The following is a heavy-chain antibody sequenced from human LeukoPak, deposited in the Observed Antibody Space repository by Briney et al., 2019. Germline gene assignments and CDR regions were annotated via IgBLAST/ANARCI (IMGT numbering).Heavy chain of an antibody. D-gene: IGHD1-26*01. Sequence: GSLRLSCSASGFTVSSNYMSWGRQAPGKGREGGSGIYSGGSTYYADSVNGSFTLSRDNSKNTLYLQMTSLRAEDTAVYYCAREPPVGATSWDYWGQGTLVTVSS. CDR1: GFTVSSNY. CDR3: AREPPVGATSWDY. V-gene: IGHV3-66*01. J-gene: IGHJ4*02. CDR2: IYSGGST.